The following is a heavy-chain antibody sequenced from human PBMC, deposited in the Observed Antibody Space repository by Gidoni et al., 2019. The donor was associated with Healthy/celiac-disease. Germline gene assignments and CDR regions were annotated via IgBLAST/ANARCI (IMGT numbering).Heavy chain of an antibody. V-gene: IGHV3-33*01. J-gene: IGHJ6*01. Sequence: QVQLVESGGGVVQPGRSLRLSCASSAFTFSRYGMHWVRQAPGKGLAWVAVIWYDGSNKYYADAVKGRFTISRDNSKNTLYLQMNSLRAEDTAVYYCARDKQVDTAMVYYYYGMDVWGQGTTVTGSS. D-gene: IGHD5-18*01. CDR3: ARDKQVDTAMVYYYYGMDV. CDR1: AFTFSRYG. CDR2: IWYDGSNK.